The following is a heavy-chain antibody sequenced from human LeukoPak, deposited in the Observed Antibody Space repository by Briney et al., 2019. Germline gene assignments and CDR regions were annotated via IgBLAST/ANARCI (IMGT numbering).Heavy chain of an antibody. CDR3: ARGENFIVVVPAAKEDAFDI. CDR1: GFTFSDYY. D-gene: IGHD2-2*01. Sequence: GESLRLSCAASGFTFSDYYMSWIRQAPGKGLEWVSYISSSGSTIYYADSVKGRFTISRDNAKNSLYLQMNSLRAEDTAVYYCARGENFIVVVPAAKEDAFDIWGQGTMVTVSS. CDR2: ISSSGSTI. V-gene: IGHV3-11*04. J-gene: IGHJ3*02.